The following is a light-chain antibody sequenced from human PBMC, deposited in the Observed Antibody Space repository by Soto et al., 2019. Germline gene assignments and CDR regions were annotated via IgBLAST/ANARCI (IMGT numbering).Light chain of an antibody. V-gene: IGLV2-18*02. CDR3: NSYTLSGTYV. CDR2: EGS. CDR1: SSDVGSYNG. Sequence: ALTQPPSVSWSPGQSVTISCTGTSSDVGSYNGVSWYQQPPGTAPRLIIYEGSTRPSGVPDRFSGSKSGNTASLTISGLQAEDEADYYCNSYTLSGTYVFGTGTKVTVL. J-gene: IGLJ1*01.